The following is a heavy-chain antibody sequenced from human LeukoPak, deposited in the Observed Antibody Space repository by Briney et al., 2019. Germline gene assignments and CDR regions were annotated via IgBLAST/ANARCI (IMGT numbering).Heavy chain of an antibody. J-gene: IGHJ4*02. D-gene: IGHD1-26*01. CDR2: INPNSGGP. CDR3: ARPYFQWELRY. Sequence: GASVKVSCKASGYTFSGYYIHWVRQAPGQGLEWMGWINPNSGGPNYAQKFQGRVTMTRDTSISTVYMEMSRLRYDDTAVYYCARPYFQWELRYWGPGTLVTVSS. CDR1: GYTFSGYY. V-gene: IGHV1-2*02.